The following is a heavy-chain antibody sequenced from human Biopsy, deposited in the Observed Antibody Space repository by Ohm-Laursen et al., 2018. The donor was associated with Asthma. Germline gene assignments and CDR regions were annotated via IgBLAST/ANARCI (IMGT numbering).Heavy chain of an antibody. CDR3: ASDFPKDYVRYNFQF. V-gene: IGHV1-24*01. D-gene: IGHD4-17*01. CDR2: HDPEEGGT. CDR1: GYSLTDLS. J-gene: IGHJ4*02. Sequence: ASVKVSCKISGYSLTDLSMHWVRQAPGQGLEWMGGHDPEEGGTVNARRFQGRVNMTEDTSTDTAYMELSSLSSDDTAVYYCASDFPKDYVRYNFQFWGQGTLVTVSS.